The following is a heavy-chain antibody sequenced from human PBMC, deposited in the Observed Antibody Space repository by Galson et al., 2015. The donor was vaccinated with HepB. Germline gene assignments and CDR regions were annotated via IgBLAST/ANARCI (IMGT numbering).Heavy chain of an antibody. CDR2: ISYDGSNK. J-gene: IGHJ4*02. D-gene: IGHD3-22*01. V-gene: IGHV3-30*18. CDR1: GFTFSSYG. Sequence: SLRLSCAASGFTFSSYGMHWVRQAPGKGLEWVAVISYDGSNKYYADSVKGRFTISRDNSKNTLYLQMNSLRAEDTAVYYCAKDETPYYYDSSALDYWGQGTLVTVSS. CDR3: AKDETPYYYDSSALDY.